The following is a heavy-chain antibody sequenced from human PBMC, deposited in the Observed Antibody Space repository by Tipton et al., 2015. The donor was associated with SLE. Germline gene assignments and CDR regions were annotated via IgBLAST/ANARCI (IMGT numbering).Heavy chain of an antibody. V-gene: IGHV4-39*01. Sequence: TLSLTCTVSGGSISSSSYYWGWIRQPPGKGLEWIGNIYYSGSTYYNPSLKSRVTISVDSSKNQFSLKLSSVTAADTAVYYCARLGSGSTYDFWSGYNYYFDYWGQGTLVTVSS. J-gene: IGHJ4*02. CDR3: ARLGSGSTYDFWSGYNYYFDY. CDR2: IYYSGST. CDR1: GGSISSSSYY. D-gene: IGHD3-3*01.